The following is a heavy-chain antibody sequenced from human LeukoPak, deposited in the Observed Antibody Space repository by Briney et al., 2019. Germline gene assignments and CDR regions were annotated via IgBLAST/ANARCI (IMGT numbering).Heavy chain of an antibody. CDR3: ARGTVGWPGVDY. J-gene: IGHJ4*02. D-gene: IGHD6-19*01. V-gene: IGHV3-7*01. CDR2: INQDGSER. Sequence: GSLRLSCAASGFTFSSYAMSWVRQAPGKGLEWLANINQDGSERYYVDSVKGRFTISRDNAKNSVYLQMNSLRAEDTAVYYCARGTVGWPGVDYWGQGTLVTVSS. CDR1: GFTFSSYA.